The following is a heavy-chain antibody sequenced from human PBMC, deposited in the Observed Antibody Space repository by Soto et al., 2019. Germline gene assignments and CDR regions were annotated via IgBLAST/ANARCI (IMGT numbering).Heavy chain of an antibody. D-gene: IGHD6-19*01. Sequence: QVQLVQSGAEVKKPGSSVKVSCKASGGTFSSYTISWVRQAPGQGLEWMGRSIPILGIANYAQKFQGRVTITADKSTNTAYMELSSLRSEDTAVYYCAREPTRDPPGIAVAGNYWGQGTLVTVSS. CDR1: GGTFSSYT. J-gene: IGHJ4*02. CDR3: AREPTRDPPGIAVAGNY. CDR2: SIPILGIA. V-gene: IGHV1-69*08.